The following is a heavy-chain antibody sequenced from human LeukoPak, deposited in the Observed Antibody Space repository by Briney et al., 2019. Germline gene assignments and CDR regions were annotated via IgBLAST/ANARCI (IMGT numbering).Heavy chain of an antibody. CDR2: MNPNSGNT. D-gene: IGHD5-18*01. Sequence: ASVKVSCKASGYTFTSYDINWVRQATGQGLEWMGWMNPNSGNTGYAQKFQGRVTMARNTSISTAYMELSSLRSEDTAVYYCARQMKGRRGYWASAYWFDPWGQGTLVTVSS. CDR1: GYTFTSYD. V-gene: IGHV1-8*01. J-gene: IGHJ5*02. CDR3: ARQMKGRRGYWASAYWFDP.